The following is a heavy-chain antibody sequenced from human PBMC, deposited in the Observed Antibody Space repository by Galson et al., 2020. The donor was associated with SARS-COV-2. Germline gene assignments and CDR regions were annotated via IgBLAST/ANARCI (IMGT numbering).Heavy chain of an antibody. Sequence: SETLSLTCTVSGGSISSSRYNWSRIRHPPGKGLEWIGSTLYSGPTYYNPSLKSRVTVSVDTSKNQFSLKLSSVTAADTSIYYCARLFNTGTYGGGRLDHWGQGALVTVSS. J-gene: IGHJ4*02. D-gene: IGHD1-7*01. CDR2: TLYSGPT. CDR3: ARLFNTGTYGGGRLDH. CDR1: GGSISSSRYN. V-gene: IGHV4-39*01.